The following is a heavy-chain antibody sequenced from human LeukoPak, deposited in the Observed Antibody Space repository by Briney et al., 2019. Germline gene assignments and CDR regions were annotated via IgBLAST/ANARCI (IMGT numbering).Heavy chain of an antibody. CDR3: AKTGSYSNYVNYFDY. CDR2: INSDGSST. D-gene: IGHD4-11*01. V-gene: IGHV3-74*01. CDR1: GFTFSNHG. Sequence: GGSLRLSCAASGFTFSNHGMNWVRQAPGKGLEWVSRINSDGSSTSYADSVKGRFTTSRDNAKNSLYLQMNSLRAEDTAFYYCAKTGSYSNYVNYFDYWGQGTLVTVSS. J-gene: IGHJ4*02.